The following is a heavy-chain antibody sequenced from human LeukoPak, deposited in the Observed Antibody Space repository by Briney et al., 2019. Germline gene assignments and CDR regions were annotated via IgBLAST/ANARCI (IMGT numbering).Heavy chain of an antibody. J-gene: IGHJ6*02. CDR1: GGSFSGYY. Sequence: SETLSLTCAVYGGSFSGYYWSWIRQPPGKGLEWIGEINHSGSTNYNPSLKSRVTISVDTSKNQFSLKLSSVTAADTAVYYCARGQPYYDFWSGYSNGMGVWGQGTTVTVSS. D-gene: IGHD3-3*01. CDR2: INHSGST. V-gene: IGHV4-34*01. CDR3: ARGQPYYDFWSGYSNGMGV.